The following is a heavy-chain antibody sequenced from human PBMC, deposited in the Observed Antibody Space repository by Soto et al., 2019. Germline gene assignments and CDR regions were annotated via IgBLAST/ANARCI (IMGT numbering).Heavy chain of an antibody. J-gene: IGHJ1*01. Sequence: ASVKVSCKTSGYSFTGYYIHWVRQAPGQGLEWMGRINPNSGATLYARKFQGRVIVSRDTSINTAFMELSSLSSDDTAVYYCARGPFKYDSSGYYVYWGQGTLVTVSS. V-gene: IGHV1-2*06. CDR2: INPNSGAT. CDR1: GYSFTGYY. D-gene: IGHD3-22*01. CDR3: ARGPFKYDSSGYYVY.